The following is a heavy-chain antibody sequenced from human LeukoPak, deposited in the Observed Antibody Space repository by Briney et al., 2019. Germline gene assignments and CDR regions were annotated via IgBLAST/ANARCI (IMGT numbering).Heavy chain of an antibody. CDR1: GGSISSFY. V-gene: IGHV4-59*08. CDR2: IYYSGST. CDR3: ATPTQAAGNRGIGFDY. J-gene: IGHJ4*02. Sequence: SETLSLTCTVSGGSISSFYWSWIRQPPGRGLEWIGYIYYSGSTNYNPSLKSRVTISVDTSKNQFSLKLSSVTAADTAMYYCATPTQAAGNRGIGFDYWGQGTLVTVSS. D-gene: IGHD6-13*01.